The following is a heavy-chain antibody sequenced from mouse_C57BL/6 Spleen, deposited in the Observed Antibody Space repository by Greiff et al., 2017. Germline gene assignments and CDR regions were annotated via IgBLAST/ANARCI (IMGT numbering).Heavy chain of an antibody. V-gene: IGHV1-42*01. CDR3: ARQKIRLRAYTKDY. CDR2: INPSTGGT. Sequence: VQLQQSGPELVKPGASVTISCKASGYSFTGYYMNWVKQSPERNLEWIGEINPSTGGTTYNQTFKAKATLTVDKSSSSAYMQLKILTSEDSAVYDCARQKIRLRAYTKDYWGQGTSVTVSS. D-gene: IGHD3-2*02. CDR1: GYSFTGYY. J-gene: IGHJ4*01.